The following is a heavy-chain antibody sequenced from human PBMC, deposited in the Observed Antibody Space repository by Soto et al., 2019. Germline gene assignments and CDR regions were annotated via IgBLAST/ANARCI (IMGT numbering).Heavy chain of an antibody. J-gene: IGHJ2*01. CDR3: VRSARWLQSRYSDL. V-gene: IGHV3-13*01. CDR1: GFIFSNYD. D-gene: IGHD5-12*01. Sequence: GGSLRLSCAASGFIFSNYDMHWVRQVTGKGLEWVSAIDIAGDTYYPDSVKGRFTISRETARNSLYLQMNSLRAGDTAVYYCVRSARWLQSRYSDLWGRGTLVTVSS. CDR2: IDIAGDT.